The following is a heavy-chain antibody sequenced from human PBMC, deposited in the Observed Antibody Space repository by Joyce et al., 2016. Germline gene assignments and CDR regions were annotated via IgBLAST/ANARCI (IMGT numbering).Heavy chain of an antibody. CDR3: VRGISARPGGPNWFDP. J-gene: IGHJ5*02. CDR1: GFSFSGYW. D-gene: IGHD6-6*01. Sequence: EVQLVESGGGLVQPGGSLRLSCAASGFSFSGYWIHWVRQAPGKGMGWVSRINTDGGSPRFADSVKGRFTISRDNAKNTLYLQMNSLRAEDTAVYYCVRGISARPGGPNWFDPWGQGTLVTVSS. V-gene: IGHV3-74*01. CDR2: INTDGGSP.